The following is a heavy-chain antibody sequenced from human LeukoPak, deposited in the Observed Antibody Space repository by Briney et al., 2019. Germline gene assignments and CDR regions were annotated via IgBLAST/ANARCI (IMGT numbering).Heavy chain of an antibody. V-gene: IGHV1-18*01. CDR3: ARDQVPAAINWFDP. Sequence: ASVTVSCKASGYTFTSYGISWVRQAPGQGLEWMGWISAYNGNTNYAQKLQGRVTMTTDTSTSTAYMELRSLRSDDTAVYYCARDQVPAAINWFDPWGQGTLVTVSS. J-gene: IGHJ5*02. CDR1: GYTFTSYG. D-gene: IGHD2-2*01. CDR2: ISAYNGNT.